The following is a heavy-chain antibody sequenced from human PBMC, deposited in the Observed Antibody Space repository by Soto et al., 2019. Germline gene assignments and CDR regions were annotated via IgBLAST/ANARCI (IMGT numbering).Heavy chain of an antibody. CDR2: ITHSGST. D-gene: IGHD4-17*01. J-gene: IGHJ3*02. CDR3: ARAGYGDYDLSAFVI. Sequence: QVQLQQRGAGLLKPSETLSLTCAVYGGSFSGYYWSWIRQPPGKGLEWIGEITHSGSTNYNPSLKSRVTISVDTSKNQCSLKLSPVTAADPAVYYCARAGYGDYDLSAFVIWGQGTMVTVSS. CDR1: GGSFSGYY. V-gene: IGHV4-34*01.